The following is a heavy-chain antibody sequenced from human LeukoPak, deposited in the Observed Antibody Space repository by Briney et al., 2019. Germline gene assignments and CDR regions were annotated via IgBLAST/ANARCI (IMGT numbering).Heavy chain of an antibody. Sequence: ASVKVSCKASGYTFTSYGISWVRQAPGQGLEWMGWISAYNGNTNYAQKLQGRVTMTTDTSTSTANMGMGRLRCDDTAVYYCARESARLYYYVSSGYYYWGQGTLLTVSS. CDR3: ARESARLYYYVSSGYYY. CDR2: ISAYNGNT. D-gene: IGHD3-22*01. V-gene: IGHV1-18*01. CDR1: GYTFTSYG. J-gene: IGHJ4*02.